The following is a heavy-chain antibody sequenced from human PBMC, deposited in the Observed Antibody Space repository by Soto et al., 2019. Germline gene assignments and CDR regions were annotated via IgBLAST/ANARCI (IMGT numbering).Heavy chain of an antibody. Sequence: NPSETLSLTCTVSGGSISSGGYYWSWIRQHPGKGLEWIGYIYYSGSTYYNPSLKSRVTISVDTSKNQFSLKLSSVTAADTAVYYCARFGRGTVYFDYWGQGTLVTVSS. D-gene: IGHD1-1*01. CDR2: IYYSGST. V-gene: IGHV4-31*03. CDR1: GGSISSGGYY. CDR3: ARFGRGTVYFDY. J-gene: IGHJ4*02.